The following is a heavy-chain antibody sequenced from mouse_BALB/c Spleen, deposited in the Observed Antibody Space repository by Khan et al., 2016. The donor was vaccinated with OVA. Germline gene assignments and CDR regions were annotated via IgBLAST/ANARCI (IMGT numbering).Heavy chain of an antibody. CDR1: GFSLTSYG. CDR3: ARNYDYDEGLAY. J-gene: IGHJ3*01. V-gene: IGHV2-2*02. D-gene: IGHD2-4*01. CDR2: IWRVGST. Sequence: QVQLKQSGPGLVQPSQSLSITCTVSGFSLTSYGVHWVRQSPGKGLEWLGVIWRVGSTDYNAAFISRLTISKDNSKSQAFFKMNSLQANDTAIYYCARNYDYDEGLAYGGQGTLVTVSA.